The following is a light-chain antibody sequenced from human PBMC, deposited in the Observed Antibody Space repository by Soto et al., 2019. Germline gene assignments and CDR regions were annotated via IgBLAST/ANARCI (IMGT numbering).Light chain of an antibody. V-gene: IGLV2-14*01. Sequence: QSALTQPASVSGSPGQSITISCTGTSSDVGGYNYVSWYQQHPGKAPKLMIYDVSNRPSGVSNRFSGSKSGNTASLTISGLQAEDEADYYCCSYAGDSADVVFGGGTKLTVL. CDR2: DVS. CDR3: CSYAGDSADVV. J-gene: IGLJ2*01. CDR1: SSDVGGYNY.